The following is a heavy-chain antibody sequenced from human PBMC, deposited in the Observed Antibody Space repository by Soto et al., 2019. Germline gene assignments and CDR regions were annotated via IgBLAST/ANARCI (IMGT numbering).Heavy chain of an antibody. CDR1: GGSISSGGYY. CDR2: IYYSGST. D-gene: IGHD1-1*01. V-gene: IGHV4-31*03. CDR3: ASIIVGTTDGMDV. J-gene: IGHJ6*02. Sequence: SETLSLTCSVSGGSISSGGYYWSWIRQHPGKGLEWIGYIYYSGSTYYNPSLKSRVTISVDTSKNQFSLKLSSVTAADTAVYYCASIIVGTTDGMDVWGQGTTVTVSS.